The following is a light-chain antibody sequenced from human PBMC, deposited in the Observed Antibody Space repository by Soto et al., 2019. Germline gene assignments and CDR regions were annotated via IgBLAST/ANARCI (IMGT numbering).Light chain of an antibody. CDR2: GAS. V-gene: IGKV3D-15*01. CDR1: QSVSSN. Sequence: EIVMTQSPATLSVSPGERATLSCRASQSVSSNLAWYQQKPGQAPRLLIYGASTRATGIPARFSGSGSGTDFTLTIRSLQSEDFAVYYCQQYNNLPRTFGQGTKVDIK. J-gene: IGKJ1*01. CDR3: QQYNNLPRT.